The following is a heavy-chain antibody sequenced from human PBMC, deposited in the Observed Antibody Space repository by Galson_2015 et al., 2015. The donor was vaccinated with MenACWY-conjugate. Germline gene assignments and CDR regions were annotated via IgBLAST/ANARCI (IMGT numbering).Heavy chain of an antibody. CDR1: GFSLSTGGVA. CDR3: ARLAYCGGDCYSTNGWHFDL. CDR2: IYWDDDK. V-gene: IGHV2-5*02. J-gene: IGHJ2*01. Sequence: PALVKPTQTLTLTCTFSGFSLSTGGVAVGWIRQPPGKALEWLALIYWDDDKRYSPSLKTRLTISKDTSKNQVVLTLTSADPVDTATYYCARLAYCGGDCYSTNGWHFDLWGRGTLVTVSS. D-gene: IGHD2-21*02.